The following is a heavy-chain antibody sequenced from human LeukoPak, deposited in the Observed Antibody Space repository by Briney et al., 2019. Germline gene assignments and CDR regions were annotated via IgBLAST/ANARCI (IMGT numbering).Heavy chain of an antibody. CDR3: ARGNHHWNYETNWFDP. CDR1: GYTFTGYY. V-gene: IGHV1-2*02. J-gene: IGHJ5*02. CDR2: INPNSGGT. Sequence: ASVKVSCKASGYTFTGYYMHWVRQAPGQGLEWMGWINPNSGGTNYAQKFQGRVTMTRDTSISTAYMELSRLRSDDTAVYYCARGNHHWNYETNWFDPWGQGTLVTVSS. D-gene: IGHD1-7*01.